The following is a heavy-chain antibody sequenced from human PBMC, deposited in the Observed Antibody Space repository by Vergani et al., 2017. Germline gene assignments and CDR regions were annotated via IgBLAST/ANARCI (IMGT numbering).Heavy chain of an antibody. CDR3: ARARGGYCSSTSCYPFDP. V-gene: IGHV4-31*03. CDR2: IYYSGST. Sequence: QVQLQESGPGLVKPSQTLSLTCTVSGGSISSGCYYWSWIRQHPGKGLEWIGYIYYSGSTYYNPSLKSRVTISVDTSKNQFSLKLSSVTAADTAVYYCARARGGYCSSTSCYPFDPWGQGTLVTVSS. J-gene: IGHJ5*02. CDR1: GGSISSGCYY. D-gene: IGHD2-2*03.